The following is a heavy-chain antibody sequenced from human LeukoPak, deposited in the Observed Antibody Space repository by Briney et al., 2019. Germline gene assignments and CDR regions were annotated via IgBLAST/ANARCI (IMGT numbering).Heavy chain of an antibody. CDR3: ARDLWNPDRPDRTSWFDP. J-gene: IGHJ5*02. CDR1: GGSISSGGYY. CDR2: IYYSGST. V-gene: IGHV4-31*03. Sequence: SQTLSLTCTVSGGSISSGGYYWSWIRQHPGKGLEWIGYIYYSGSTYYNPSLKSRVTISVDTSKNQFSLKLSSVTAADTAVYYCARDLWNPDRPDRTSWFDPWGQGTLVTVSS. D-gene: IGHD1-1*01.